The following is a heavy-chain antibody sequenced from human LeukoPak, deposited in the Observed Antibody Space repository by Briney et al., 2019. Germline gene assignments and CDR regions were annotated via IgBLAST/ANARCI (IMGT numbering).Heavy chain of an antibody. D-gene: IGHD1-26*01. CDR3: ARLSGSYFWYFDL. CDR1: GYSISSGYY. Sequence: SETLSLTCAVSGYSISSGYYWGWIRQPPGKGLEWIGSIYHSGSTYYNPSLKSRVTISVDTSKNQFSLKLSSVTAADTAVYYCARLSGSYFWYFDLWGRGTLVTVSS. J-gene: IGHJ2*01. CDR2: IYHSGST. V-gene: IGHV4-38-2*01.